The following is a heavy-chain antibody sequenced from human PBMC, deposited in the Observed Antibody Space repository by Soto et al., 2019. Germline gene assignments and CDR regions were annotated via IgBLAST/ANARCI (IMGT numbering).Heavy chain of an antibody. CDR3: ARGDILVAGPFDY. CDR2: ISNDGTNK. J-gene: IGHJ4*02. V-gene: IGHV3-30-3*01. Sequence: QVQLVESGGGMVQPGRSLRLSCAASGFTFSSFAMNWVRQAPGKGLEWVAVISNDGTNKYYADSVKGRFTISRDDSKNTLYVQMNSLRAEDTAVYYCARGDILVAGPFDYWGQGTLVTVSS. D-gene: IGHD2-8*02. CDR1: GFTFSSFA.